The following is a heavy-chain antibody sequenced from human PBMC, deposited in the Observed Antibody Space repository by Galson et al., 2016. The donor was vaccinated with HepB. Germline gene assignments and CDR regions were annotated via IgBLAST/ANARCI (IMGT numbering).Heavy chain of an antibody. V-gene: IGHV4-31*03. Sequence: TLSLTCSVSGGSLRSTTYYWAWIRQPPGKGLEWIGYIYYSGSTYYNPSLKSRVTISVDTSKNQFSLKLSSVTAADTAVYYCARVRDCTSTNCYCFDPWGQGTLVTVSS. CDR1: GGSLRSTTYY. D-gene: IGHD2-2*01. J-gene: IGHJ5*02. CDR2: IYYSGST. CDR3: ARVRDCTSTNCYCFDP.